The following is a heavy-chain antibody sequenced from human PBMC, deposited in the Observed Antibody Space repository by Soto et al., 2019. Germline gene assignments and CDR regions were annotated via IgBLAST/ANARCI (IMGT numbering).Heavy chain of an antibody. CDR2: ISGSGGST. CDR3: AKYVGSGWQYYFDY. J-gene: IGHJ4*02. CDR1: VFTFSSYA. V-gene: IGHV3-23*01. Sequence: GGFLRVGCAASVFTFSSYAMSWVRQAPGKGLEWVSAISGSGGSTYYADSVKGRFTISRDNSKNTLYLQMNSLRAEDTAVYYCAKYVGSGWQYYFDYWGQGTLVSVSS. D-gene: IGHD6-19*01.